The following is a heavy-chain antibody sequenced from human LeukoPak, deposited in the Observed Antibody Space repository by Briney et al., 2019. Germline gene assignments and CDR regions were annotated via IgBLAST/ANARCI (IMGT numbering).Heavy chain of an antibody. J-gene: IGHJ4*02. CDR3: AKFGGSFAFLDY. Sequence: SETLSLTCTISGGSISGSSYYWGWIRQPPGKGLEWIGSIYYSGNTYYNPSLKSRVTISVDTSKNQFSLKLSSVTAADTAVYYCAKFGGSFAFLDYWGQGTLVTVSS. CDR1: GGSISGSSYY. CDR2: IYYSGNT. D-gene: IGHD1-26*01. V-gene: IGHV4-39*07.